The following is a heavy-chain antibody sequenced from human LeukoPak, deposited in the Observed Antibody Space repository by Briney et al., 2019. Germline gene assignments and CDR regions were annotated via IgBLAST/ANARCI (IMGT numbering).Heavy chain of an antibody. V-gene: IGHV3-23*01. CDR1: GFTFSYYA. D-gene: IGHD3-22*01. CDR2: ISGSGGST. J-gene: IGHJ4*02. CDR3: AKDPDYYDSRGYYPLDD. Sequence: PGGSLRLSCAASGFTFSYYAMSWVRQAPGKGLEWVSAISGSGGSTYYAGSVKGRFTISRDNSKNTLSLQMNSLRAEDTAVYYCAKDPDYYDSRGYYPLDDWGQGTLVTVSS.